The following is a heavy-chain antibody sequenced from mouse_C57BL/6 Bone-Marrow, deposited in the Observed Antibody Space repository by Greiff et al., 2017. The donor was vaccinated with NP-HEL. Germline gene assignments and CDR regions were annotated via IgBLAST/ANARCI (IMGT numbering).Heavy chain of an antibody. Sequence: VQLKQSGPELVKPGASVKISCKASGYTFTDYYMNWVKQSHGKSLEWIGDINPNNGGTSYNQKFKGKATLTVDKSSSTAYMELRSLTSEDSAVYYCARHWDVWYFDVWGTGTTVTVSS. CDR3: ARHWDVWYFDV. V-gene: IGHV1-26*01. J-gene: IGHJ1*03. D-gene: IGHD4-1*01. CDR1: GYTFTDYY. CDR2: INPNNGGT.